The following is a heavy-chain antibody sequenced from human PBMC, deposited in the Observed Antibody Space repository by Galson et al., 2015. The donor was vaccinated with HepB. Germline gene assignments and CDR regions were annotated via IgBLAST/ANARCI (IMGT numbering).Heavy chain of an antibody. Sequence: SLRLSCAASGFTFSSYGMHWVCQAPGKGLEWVAGILYDGSNKQYADSVKGRLTISRDNSKNTLYLQINSLRGEDTAVYYCARTRSRGIIGHSYYFDYWGQGTLVTV. CDR3: ARTRSRGIIGHSYYFDY. J-gene: IGHJ4*02. V-gene: IGHV3-30*04. CDR1: GFTFSSYG. D-gene: IGHD3-10*01. CDR2: ILYDGSNK.